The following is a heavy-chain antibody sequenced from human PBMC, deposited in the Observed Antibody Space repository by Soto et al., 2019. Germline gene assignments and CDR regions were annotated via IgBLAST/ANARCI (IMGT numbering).Heavy chain of an antibody. Sequence: QAPGKGLEWVSSISSSSSYIYYADSVKGRFTISRDNAKNSLYLQMNSLRAEDTAVYYCARPPPLAAAGSWGQGTLVTVSS. CDR2: ISSSSSYI. V-gene: IGHV3-21*01. J-gene: IGHJ5*02. CDR3: ARPPPLAAAGS. D-gene: IGHD6-13*01.